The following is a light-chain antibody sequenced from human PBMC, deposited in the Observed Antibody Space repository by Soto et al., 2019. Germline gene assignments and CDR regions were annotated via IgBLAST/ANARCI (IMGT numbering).Light chain of an antibody. CDR2: LGS. V-gene: IGKV2-28*01. CDR1: QSLLHTNGYNY. Sequence: DIVLTQSPLSLPVTPREPASISCRSSQSLLHTNGYNYLDWYLQKPGQSPQLLIYLGSNRASGVPDRFSGSGSGTDFTLEISRVEAEDVGIYYCMQALQTPPAFGQGTKVEIK. CDR3: MQALQTPPA. J-gene: IGKJ1*01.